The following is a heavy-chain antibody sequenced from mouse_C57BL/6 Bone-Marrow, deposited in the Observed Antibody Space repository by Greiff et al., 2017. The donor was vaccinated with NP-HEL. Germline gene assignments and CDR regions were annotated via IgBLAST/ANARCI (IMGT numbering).Heavy chain of an antibody. CDR1: GYTFTDYY. CDR3: ARSNDGYDYYAMDY. Sequence: VQLQQSGPELVKPGASVKISCKASGYTFTDYYMNWVKQSHGKSLEWIGDINPNNGGTSYNQKFKGKATLTVDKSSSTAYMELRSLTSEDSAVYYCARSNDGYDYYAMDYWGQGTSVTVSS. D-gene: IGHD2-3*01. J-gene: IGHJ4*01. CDR2: INPNNGGT. V-gene: IGHV1-26*01.